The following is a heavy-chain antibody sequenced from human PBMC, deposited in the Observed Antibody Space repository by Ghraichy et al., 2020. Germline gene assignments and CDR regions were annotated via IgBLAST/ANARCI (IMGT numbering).Heavy chain of an antibody. D-gene: IGHD2-15*01. V-gene: IGHV4-34*01. J-gene: IGHJ4*02. CDR1: GGSFSGYY. Sequence: SETLSLTCAVYGGSFSGYYWSWIRQPPGKGLEWIGEINHSGSTNYNPSLKSRVTISVDTSKNQFSLKLSSVTAADTAVYYCARGSGYCSGGSCYYVYWGQGTLVTVSS. CDR3: ARGSGYCSGGSCYYVY. CDR2: INHSGST.